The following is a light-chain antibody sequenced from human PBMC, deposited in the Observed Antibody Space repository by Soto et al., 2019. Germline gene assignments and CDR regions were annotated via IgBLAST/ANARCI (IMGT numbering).Light chain of an antibody. CDR1: QSITTW. J-gene: IGKJ1*01. Sequence: DIQMTQSPSTVAGYLGYRVTITCQASQSITTWLAWYQQRPGKAPKLLIYDVSSLQSGVPSRFSGSGSGTEFTLTISSLQPEDFATYYCLQDYNFPRTFGQGTKVDIK. CDR2: DVS. CDR3: LQDYNFPRT. V-gene: IGKV1-5*01.